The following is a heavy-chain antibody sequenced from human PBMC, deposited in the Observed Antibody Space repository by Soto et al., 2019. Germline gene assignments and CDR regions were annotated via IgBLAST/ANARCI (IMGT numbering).Heavy chain of an antibody. CDR1: GFTFRPYG. V-gene: IGHV3-30*18. CDR2: ISFDGSNK. CDR3: AKDETYYFDY. J-gene: IGHJ4*02. Sequence: QVQLVESGGGVVQPGRSLRLSCAASGFTFRPYGMHWVRQAPGKGLEWVAVISFDGSNKYYADSVKGRFTISRDNSKNTLYLQMNSLRAEDTAVYYCAKDETYYFDYWGQGTLVTVSS.